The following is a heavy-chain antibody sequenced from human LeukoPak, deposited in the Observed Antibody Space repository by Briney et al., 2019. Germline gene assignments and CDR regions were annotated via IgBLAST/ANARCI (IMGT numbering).Heavy chain of an antibody. D-gene: IGHD3-9*01. Sequence: ASVKVSCKASGYIFTSYDINWVRQATGQGLEWMGWMNPNSGNTGYAQKFQGRVTMTRNTSISTAFMELSSLRSDDTAVYYCARDMGIVYDILTGYYFHWGQGTLVTVSS. CDR1: GYIFTSYD. J-gene: IGHJ4*02. CDR2: MNPNSGNT. V-gene: IGHV1-8*01. CDR3: ARDMGIVYDILTGYYFH.